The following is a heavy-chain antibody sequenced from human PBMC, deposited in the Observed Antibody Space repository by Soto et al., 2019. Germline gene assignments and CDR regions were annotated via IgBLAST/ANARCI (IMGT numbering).Heavy chain of an antibody. J-gene: IGHJ5*02. V-gene: IGHV4-31*03. D-gene: IGHD4-17*01. CDR3: ARAQSQDYGDYDNWFDP. CDR1: GGSISSGGYY. CDR2: IYYSGST. Sequence: QVQLQESGPGLVKPSQTLSLTCTVSGGSISSGGYYWSWIRQHPGKGLEWIGYIYYSGSTYYNPSLKSRVTISVDTSKNQFSLKLSSVTAADTAVYYCARAQSQDYGDYDNWFDPWGQGTLVTVSS.